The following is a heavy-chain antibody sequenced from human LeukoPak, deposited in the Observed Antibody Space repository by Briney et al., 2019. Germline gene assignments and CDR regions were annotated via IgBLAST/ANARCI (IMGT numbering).Heavy chain of an antibody. Sequence: GGSLRLSCAASGFTFSSYGMHWVRQAPGKGLEWVAFIRYDGSNKYYADSVKGRFTISRDNSKNTLYLQMNSLRAADTAVYYGAKSAGDDTEAGAFDIWGQGTLVTVSS. CDR2: IRYDGSNK. CDR1: GFTFSSYG. CDR3: AKSAGDDTEAGAFDI. J-gene: IGHJ3*02. D-gene: IGHD2-21*02. V-gene: IGHV3-30*02.